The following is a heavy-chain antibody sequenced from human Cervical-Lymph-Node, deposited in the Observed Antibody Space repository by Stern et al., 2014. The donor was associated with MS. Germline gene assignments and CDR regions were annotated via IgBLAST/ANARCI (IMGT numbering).Heavy chain of an antibody. Sequence: EEQLVESGAEVKKPGESLKISCTLSGYSFTIYYIAWVRQMPGKGLEWMGVIYPYDSDTTYSPSFQGQVTISADKSITTAYLQWSSLRASDTAMYYCARHVQGFDYWGQGTLVTVSS. J-gene: IGHJ4*02. CDR3: ARHVQGFDY. CDR1: GYSFTIYY. CDR2: IYPYDSDT. V-gene: IGHV5-51*01.